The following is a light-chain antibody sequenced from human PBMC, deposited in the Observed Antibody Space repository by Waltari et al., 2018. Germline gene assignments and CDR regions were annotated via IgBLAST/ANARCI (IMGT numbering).Light chain of an antibody. J-gene: IGKJ1*01. CDR3: QQYNNYLGT. V-gene: IGKV1-5*03. Sequence: CRDSQSISIWLAWYQQKPGRAPKLLIYKASSLESGVPSRFSGSGSGTEFTLTISSLQPDDFATYYCQQYNNYLGTFGQGTKVDFK. CDR1: QSISIW. CDR2: KAS.